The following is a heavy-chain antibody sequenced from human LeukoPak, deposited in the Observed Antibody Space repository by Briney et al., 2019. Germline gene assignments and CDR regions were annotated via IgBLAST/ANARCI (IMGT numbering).Heavy chain of an antibody. J-gene: IGHJ4*02. Sequence: SETLSLTCTVSGGSISNDYWSWIRQPPGKGLEWIGYIFYSGSTNYNPSLKSRVTMSVDTSKNQFSLRLSSVTAADTAVYYCARQGRYCGGDCYFDYWGQGTLVTVSS. CDR3: ARQGRYCGGDCYFDY. CDR1: GGSISNDY. CDR2: IFYSGST. D-gene: IGHD2-21*02. V-gene: IGHV4-59*01.